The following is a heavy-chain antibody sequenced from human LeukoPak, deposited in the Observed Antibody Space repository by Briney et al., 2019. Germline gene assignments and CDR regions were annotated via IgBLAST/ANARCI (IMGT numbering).Heavy chain of an antibody. CDR1: GFTFSSYG. Sequence: GGSLRLSCAASGFTFSSYGMHWVRQAPGKGLEWVALIRYDGSNKYYADSVKGRFTISRDNFKNTLYLQMNSLRAEDTAVYYCVKDRDWNDDDNAFDIWGQGTMVTVSS. CDR3: VKDRDWNDDDNAFDI. D-gene: IGHD1-1*01. V-gene: IGHV3-30*02. J-gene: IGHJ3*02. CDR2: IRYDGSNK.